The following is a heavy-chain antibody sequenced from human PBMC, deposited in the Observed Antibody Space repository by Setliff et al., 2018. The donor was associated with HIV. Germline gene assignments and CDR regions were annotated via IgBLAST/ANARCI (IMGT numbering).Heavy chain of an antibody. CDR1: GGSISSYY. CDR2: IYYSGIT. D-gene: IGHD3-10*01. J-gene: IGHJ3*02. V-gene: IGHV4-59*08. CDR3: ARHVFVGIGGYDAFDI. Sequence: SETLSLTCTVSGGSISSYYWNWIRQPPGKGLEWIGNIYYSGITNYNVSLKSRVTISVDMSKNQFSLKLSSVTAADTAVYYCARHVFVGIGGYDAFDIWGQGTMVTVSS.